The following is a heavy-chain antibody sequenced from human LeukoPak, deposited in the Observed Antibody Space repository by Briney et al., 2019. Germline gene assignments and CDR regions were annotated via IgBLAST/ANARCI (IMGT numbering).Heavy chain of an antibody. CDR1: GGSISSGSYY. V-gene: IGHV4-61*02. Sequence: SETLSLTCTVSGGSISSGSYYWNWIRQPAGKGLEWIGRIYTSGSTSGSTNYNPSLKSRVTISVDTSKNQFSLNLTSVAAADTAVYYCARDITSYYDTSGYYIWGQGILVTVSS. D-gene: IGHD3-22*01. CDR2: IYTSGSTSGST. CDR3: ARDITSYYDTSGYYI. J-gene: IGHJ4*02.